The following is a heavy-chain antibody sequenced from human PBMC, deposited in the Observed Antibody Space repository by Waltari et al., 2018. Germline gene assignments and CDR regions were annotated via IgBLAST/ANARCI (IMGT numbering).Heavy chain of an antibody. D-gene: IGHD5-12*01. CDR2: IYYMGGT. Sequence: QLQLQESGPGLVKPSETLSLTCTVSGGSISSSSYYWGWFRQPPGKGLEWIGSIYYMGGTYYNPSLKSRVTISVDTSKNQFSLKLSSVTAADTAVYYWARRDGYNSGNQDYFDYWGQGTLVTVSS. V-gene: IGHV4-39*01. J-gene: IGHJ4*02. CDR3: ARRDGYNSGNQDYFDY. CDR1: GGSISSSSYY.